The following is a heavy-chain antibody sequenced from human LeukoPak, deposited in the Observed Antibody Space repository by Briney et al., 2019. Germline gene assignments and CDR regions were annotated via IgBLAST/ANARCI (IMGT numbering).Heavy chain of an antibody. J-gene: IGHJ4*02. Sequence: RGESLKISCKGSGYSFTSYWIGWVRQMPGKGLEWMGNIYPGDSDTRYSPSFQGQVTISADKSISTAYLQWSSLKASDTAMYFCARRRGNTYGYSYFDYWGQGTLVTVSS. D-gene: IGHD5-18*01. CDR1: GYSFTSYW. CDR3: ARRRGNTYGYSYFDY. V-gene: IGHV5-51*01. CDR2: IYPGDSDT.